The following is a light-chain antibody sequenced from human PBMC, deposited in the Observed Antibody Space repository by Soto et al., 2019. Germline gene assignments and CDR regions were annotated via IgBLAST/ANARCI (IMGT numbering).Light chain of an antibody. CDR2: DDS. CDR3: QVWDSSNDNWV. CDR1: NIGSKT. V-gene: IGLV3-21*02. J-gene: IGLJ3*02. Sequence: VLTQPPSVSVAPGQTARMTCGGNNIGSKTVHWYQQKPGQAPVVVVYDDSDRPSGIPERFSGSNSGNTATLTISRVEAGDEADYYCQVWDSSNDNWVFGGGTKLTVL.